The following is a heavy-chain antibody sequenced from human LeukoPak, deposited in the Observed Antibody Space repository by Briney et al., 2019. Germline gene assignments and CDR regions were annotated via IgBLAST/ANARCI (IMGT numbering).Heavy chain of an antibody. CDR1: GGSISSYY. CDR3: ARGVTMVRGVTLNWFDP. V-gene: IGHV4-4*07. D-gene: IGHD3-10*01. CDR2: IYTSGST. J-gene: IGHJ5*02. Sequence: SETLSLTCTVSGGSISSYYWSWIRQPAGKGLEWIGRIYTSGSTNYNPSLKSRVTMSVDTSKNQFSLKLSSVTAADTAVYYCARGVTMVRGVTLNWFDPWGQGTLVTVSS.